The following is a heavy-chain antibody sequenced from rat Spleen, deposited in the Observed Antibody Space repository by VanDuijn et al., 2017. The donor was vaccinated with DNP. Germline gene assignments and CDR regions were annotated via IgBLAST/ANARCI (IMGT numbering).Heavy chain of an antibody. J-gene: IGHJ2*01. CDR3: AKEDYSVTFGY. V-gene: IGHV5-58*01. D-gene: IGHD1-1*01. CDR1: GFTFSSYW. CDR2: INNDGGRT. Sequence: EVDLVETGGGLVQPGRSLKLSCLASGFTFSSYWMYWIRQAPGKGLEWVASINNDGGRTYYLDSVKGRFTISRANAENTVYLQMNSLRSEDTATYYCAKEDYSVTFGYWGQGVMVTVSS.